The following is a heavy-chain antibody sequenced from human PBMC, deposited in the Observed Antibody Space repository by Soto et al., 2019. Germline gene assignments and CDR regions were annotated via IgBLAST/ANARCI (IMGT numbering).Heavy chain of an antibody. CDR3: AKEGECGHLQLLRH. J-gene: IGHJ4*02. V-gene: IGHV3-23*02. CDR1: GFNFGFYV. Sequence: EVQLLESGGGLVQPGGSLPLACAASGFNFGFYVMSWVRQAPGKWLEWVAFISGGGGTAYSGASLGGRFTISRDNSGTPLSLHLSGLAADDTCMYFCAKEGECGHLQLLRHWAQGTLVSVSS. D-gene: IGHD3-16*01. CDR2: ISGGGGTA.